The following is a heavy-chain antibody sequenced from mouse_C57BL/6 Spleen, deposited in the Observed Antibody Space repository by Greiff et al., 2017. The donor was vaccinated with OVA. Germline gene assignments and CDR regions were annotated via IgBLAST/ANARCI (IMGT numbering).Heavy chain of an antibody. J-gene: IGHJ2*01. CDR1: GFTFTDYY. CDR2: IRNKANGDTT. V-gene: IGHV7-3*01. CDR3: ASGRFGYPFDY. Sequence: DVKLVESGGGLVQPGGSLSLSCAASGFTFTDYYMSWVRQPPGKALEWLGFIRNKANGDTTEYSASVKGRFTMSSDKSQRLLDLQMNALRAEDSATDYCASGRFGYPFDYWGQGTTLTVAS. D-gene: IGHD2-2*01.